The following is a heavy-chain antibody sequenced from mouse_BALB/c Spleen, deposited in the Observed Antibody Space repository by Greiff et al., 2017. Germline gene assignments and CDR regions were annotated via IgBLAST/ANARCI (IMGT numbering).Heavy chain of an antibody. Sequence: EVQLQQSGPGLVKPSQTVSLTCTVTGISITTGNYRWSWIRQFPGNKLEWIGYIYYSGTITYNPSLTSRTTITRDTSKNQFFLEMNSLTAEDTATYYCARENRLYYYAMDYWGQGTSVTVSS. V-gene: IGHV3-5*02. CDR3: ARENRLYYYAMDY. CDR2: IYYSGTI. CDR1: GISITTGNYR. J-gene: IGHJ4*01.